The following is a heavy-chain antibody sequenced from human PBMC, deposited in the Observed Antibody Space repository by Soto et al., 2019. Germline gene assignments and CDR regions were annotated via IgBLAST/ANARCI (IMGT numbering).Heavy chain of an antibody. CDR1: GFTSSDYY. CDR2: ISSSSSYT. J-gene: IGHJ6*02. D-gene: IGHD2-15*01. V-gene: IGHV3-11*06. Sequence: PGGSLRLSCAASGFTSSDYYMSWIRQAPGKGLEWVSYISSSSSYTNYADSVKGRFTISRDNAKNSLYLQMNSLRAEDTAVYYCARAGLRVVDYYYYGMDVWGQGTTVTVSS. CDR3: ARAGLRVVDYYYYGMDV.